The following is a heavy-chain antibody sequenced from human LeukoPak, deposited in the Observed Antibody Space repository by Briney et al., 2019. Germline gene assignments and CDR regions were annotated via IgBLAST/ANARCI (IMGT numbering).Heavy chain of an antibody. CDR3: ARAGLNGDVDY. CDR2: IYITGSN. CDR1: GASINNYY. D-gene: IGHD4-17*01. J-gene: IGHJ4*02. Sequence: SETLSLTCTVSGASINNYYWSWIRQPAGKGLEWIGRIYITGSNIYNPSFKSRVTMSVDTSKSQFSLKLTSVTAADTAVYYCARAGLNGDVDYWGQGTLVTVSS. V-gene: IGHV4-4*07.